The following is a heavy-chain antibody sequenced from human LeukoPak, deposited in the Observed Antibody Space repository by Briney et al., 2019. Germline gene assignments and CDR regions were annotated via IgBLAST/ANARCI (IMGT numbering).Heavy chain of an antibody. CDR1: GFTFDDYT. J-gene: IGHJ4*02. D-gene: IGHD3-10*01. CDR3: AKDLGGPYDY. V-gene: IGHV3-43*01. CDR2: ISWDGGST. Sequence: GGSLRLPCAASGFTFDDYTMHWVRQAPGKGLEWVSLISWDGGSTYYADSVKGRFTISRDNSKNSLYLQMNSLRTEDTALYYCAKDLGGPYDYWGQGTLVTVSS.